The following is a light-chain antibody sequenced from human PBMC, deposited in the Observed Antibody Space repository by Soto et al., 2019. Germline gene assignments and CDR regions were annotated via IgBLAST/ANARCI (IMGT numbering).Light chain of an antibody. V-gene: IGKV3-20*01. CDR2: GAF. J-gene: IGKJ5*01. Sequence: EIVLTQSPGTLSLSPGERATLSCRDSQSVSSSYLAWYQQKPGQAPRLIIYGAFSRATGIPDRFSGSGSGTDFALTISRLEPEDFAVYYCQQYGNSIPITFGQGTRLEIK. CDR3: QQYGNSIPIT. CDR1: QSVSSSY.